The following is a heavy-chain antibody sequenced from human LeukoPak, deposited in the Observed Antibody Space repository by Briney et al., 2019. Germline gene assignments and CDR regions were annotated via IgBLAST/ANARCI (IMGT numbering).Heavy chain of an antibody. CDR1: GFIFSNYA. J-gene: IGHJ4*02. V-gene: IGHV3-23*01. CDR3: ARDRAWNYFDY. Sequence: PGGSLRLSCAASGFIFSNYAMSWVRQAPGEGLEWVSGISGSGDSSYYADSVKGRFTISRDNSGNTLYLQMNSLRAEDTAVYYCARDRAWNYFDYWGQGTLVTVSS. CDR2: ISGSGDSS. D-gene: IGHD3-3*01.